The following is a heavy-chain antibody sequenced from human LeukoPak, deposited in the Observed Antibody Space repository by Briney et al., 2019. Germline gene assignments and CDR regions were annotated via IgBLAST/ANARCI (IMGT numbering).Heavy chain of an antibody. CDR1: GGSINNYY. D-gene: IGHD2-15*01. J-gene: IGHJ3*02. Sequence: SEILSLTCTVSGGSINNYYWSWIRQPAGKGLEWIGRIYTRGSTNYNPSLKSRVTMSVDTSKNQFSLKLSSVTAADTAVYYCARGRYCSADTCSGGDAFDIWGQGTMVSVSS. CDR3: ARGRYCSADTCSGGDAFDI. CDR2: IYTRGST. V-gene: IGHV4-4*07.